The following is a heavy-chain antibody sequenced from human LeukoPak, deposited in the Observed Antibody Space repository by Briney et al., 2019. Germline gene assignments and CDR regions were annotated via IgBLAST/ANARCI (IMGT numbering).Heavy chain of an antibody. Sequence: SETLSLTCTVSGYSISSGYYWGWIRQPPGKGLEWIGSIYHSGSTYYNPSLKSRVTISVDGSKNQFSLKLSPVTAADTAVYYCARVAKGGSSTDYWGQGTLVTVSS. CDR1: GYSISSGYY. D-gene: IGHD6-13*01. V-gene: IGHV4-38-2*02. J-gene: IGHJ4*02. CDR3: ARVAKGGSSTDY. CDR2: IYHSGST.